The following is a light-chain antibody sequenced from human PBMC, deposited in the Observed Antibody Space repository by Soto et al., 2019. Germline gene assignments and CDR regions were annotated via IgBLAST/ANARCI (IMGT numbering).Light chain of an antibody. J-gene: IGKJ2*01. CDR2: KAS. Sequence: DIQMTQAPSTLSASVGDRVTITCRASQSISSWLAWYQQKPGKAPKLLIYKASSLESGVPSRFSGSGSGTEFTLTISSLQPDDFATYYCQQYNSYPYTFGQGTKLEIK. V-gene: IGKV1-5*03. CDR3: QQYNSYPYT. CDR1: QSISSW.